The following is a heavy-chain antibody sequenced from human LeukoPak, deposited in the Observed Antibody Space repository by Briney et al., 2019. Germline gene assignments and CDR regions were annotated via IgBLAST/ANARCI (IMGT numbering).Heavy chain of an antibody. CDR1: GYTFTSYD. CDR2: MNPNSGNT. J-gene: IGHJ4*02. V-gene: IGHV1-8*01. CDR3: ARDILYSYGELFNY. D-gene: IGHD5-18*01. Sequence: ASVKVSCKASGYTFTSYDINWVRQATGQGLEWMGWMNPNSGNTGYAQKFQGRVTMTRNTSISTAYMELSSLRSEDTAVYYCARDILYSYGELFNYWSQGTLVTVSS.